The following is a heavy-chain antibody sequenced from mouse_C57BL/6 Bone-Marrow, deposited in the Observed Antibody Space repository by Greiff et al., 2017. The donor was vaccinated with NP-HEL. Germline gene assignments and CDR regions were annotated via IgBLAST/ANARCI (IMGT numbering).Heavy chain of an antibody. CDR1: GFSLTSYG. V-gene: IGHV2-2*01. CDR3: ARRGLWAYFDV. Sequence: VQRVESGPGLVQPSQSLSITCTVSGFSLTSYGVHWVRQSPGKGLEWLGVIWSGGSTDYNAAFISRLSISKDNSKSQVFFKMNSLQADDTAIYYCARRGLWAYFDVWGTGTTVTVSS. CDR2: IWSGGST. D-gene: IGHD1-1*02. J-gene: IGHJ1*03.